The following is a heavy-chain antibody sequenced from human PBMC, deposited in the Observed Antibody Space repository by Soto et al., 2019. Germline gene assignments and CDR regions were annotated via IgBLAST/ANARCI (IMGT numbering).Heavy chain of an antibody. D-gene: IGHD4-17*01. CDR1: GFTFSGSG. V-gene: IGHV3-73*01. CDR3: METLTPMDV. J-gene: IGHJ6*02. CDR2: IRTKTNKYAT. Sequence: EVQLVESGGGLVQPGESLKLSCAASGFTFSGSGIHWVRQASGKGLEWVGHIRTKTNKYATEYAASVRGRFIISRDDSKNTAYLQMASLTTEDTAVYYCMETLTPMDVWGQGTTVTVSS.